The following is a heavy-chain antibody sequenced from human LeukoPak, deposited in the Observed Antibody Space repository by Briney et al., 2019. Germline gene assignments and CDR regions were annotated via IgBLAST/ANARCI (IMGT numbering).Heavy chain of an antibody. Sequence: AGGSLRLSCVASGFSLSGYWMCWVRQAPGKGLMYISRNNGDGSTTSYADSVKGRFTISKDNAKNTVYLQMNSLRAEDTAVYYCVSFYETYWGRGTLVTV. J-gene: IGHJ4*02. CDR3: VSFYETY. V-gene: IGHV3-74*01. CDR2: NNGDGSTT. D-gene: IGHD2/OR15-2a*01. CDR1: GFSLSGYW.